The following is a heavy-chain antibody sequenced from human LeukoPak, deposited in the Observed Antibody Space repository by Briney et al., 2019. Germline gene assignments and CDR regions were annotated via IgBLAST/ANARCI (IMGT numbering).Heavy chain of an antibody. D-gene: IGHD3-22*01. CDR3: ARRSYYYDSGYFDY. CDR1: GFTVSSNY. J-gene: IGHJ4*02. CDR2: IYSGGST. Sequence: PGGSLRLSCAASGFTVSSNYMSWVRQAPGKGLEWVSVIYSGGSTYYADSVKGRFTISRDNSKNTLYLQMNSLRAEGTAVYYCARRSYYYDSGYFDYWGQGTLVTVSS. V-gene: IGHV3-53*01.